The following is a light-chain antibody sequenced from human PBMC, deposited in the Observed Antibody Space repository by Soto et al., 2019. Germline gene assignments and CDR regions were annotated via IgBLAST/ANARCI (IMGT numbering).Light chain of an antibody. Sequence: EVVLTQFPDTLSLSPGDGATLSCRASQSVSTNYLAWFQQKPGQAPRLLIYGAHIRAIGIADRFRGSGSGTEFTLTSSRLEPEDFAVYYCQQYNNWLQTFGQGTKVDIK. J-gene: IGKJ1*01. CDR1: QSVSTNY. CDR2: GAH. CDR3: QQYNNWLQT. V-gene: IGKV3D-20*02.